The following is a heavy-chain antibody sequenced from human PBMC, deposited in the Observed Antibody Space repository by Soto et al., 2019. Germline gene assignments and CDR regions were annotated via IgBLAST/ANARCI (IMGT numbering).Heavy chain of an antibody. CDR1: GFSFSLSW. CDR3: AKGAF. CDR2: ANPDGSDR. J-gene: IGHJ4*02. Sequence: VQLVESGGGLVQPGGSVRLSCAASGFSFSLSWMSWVRQAPGKGPEWVASANPDGSDRYYVDSVKGRFTISRDNARNSLSLQMDSLTVEDTAVYYCAKGAFWGQGALVTVSS. V-gene: IGHV3-7*01.